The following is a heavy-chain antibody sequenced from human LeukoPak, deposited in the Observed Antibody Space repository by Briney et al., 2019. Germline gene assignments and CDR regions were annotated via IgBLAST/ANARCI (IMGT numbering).Heavy chain of an antibody. CDR2: FDPEDGET. Sequence: ASVKVSCKVSGYTLTELSMHWVRQAPGKGLEWMGGFDPEDGETIYAQKFQGRVTMTEDTSTDTAYMELSSLRSEDTAVYYCATSRRIQLWFGYYLDYWGQGTLVTVSS. CDR3: ATSRRIQLWFGYYLDY. D-gene: IGHD5-18*01. J-gene: IGHJ4*02. CDR1: GYTLTELS. V-gene: IGHV1-24*01.